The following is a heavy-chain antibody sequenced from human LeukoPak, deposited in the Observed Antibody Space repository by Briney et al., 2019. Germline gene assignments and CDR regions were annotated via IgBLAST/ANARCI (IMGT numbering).Heavy chain of an antibody. CDR2: TYYRSKWYS. D-gene: IGHD6-19*01. CDR3: ARARVAVAGLSAFDV. Sequence: SQTLSLTCAISGDSVSSTSALWNWIRQSPSRGFEWLGRTYYRSKWYSDYALSVKSRITINPDSSKNQFSLQLSSVTPEDTAVYYCARARVAVAGLSAFDVWGQGTKVTVSS. V-gene: IGHV6-1*01. CDR1: GDSVSSTSAL. J-gene: IGHJ3*01.